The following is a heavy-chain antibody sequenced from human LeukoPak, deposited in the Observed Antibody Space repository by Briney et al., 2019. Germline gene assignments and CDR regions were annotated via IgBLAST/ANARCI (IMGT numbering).Heavy chain of an antibody. Sequence: SETLSLTCTVSGGSISSYYWSWIRQPAGKGLEWIGRIYTSGSTDYNPSLKSRVTMSVDTSKNQFSLKLSSVTAADTAVYCCARDDPRSAFDIWGQGTMVTVSS. CDR3: ARDDPRSAFDI. J-gene: IGHJ3*02. CDR2: IYTSGST. V-gene: IGHV4-4*07. CDR1: GGSISSYY.